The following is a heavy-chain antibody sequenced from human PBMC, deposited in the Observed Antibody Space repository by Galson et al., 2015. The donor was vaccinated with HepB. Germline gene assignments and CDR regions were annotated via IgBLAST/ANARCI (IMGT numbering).Heavy chain of an antibody. Sequence: SLRLSCAASGFTFSSYAMSWVRQAPGKGLEWVSAISGSGGSTYYADSVKGRFTISRDNSMNTLYLQMNSLRAEDTAVYYCATQMIVVVITSYAFDIWGQGTMVTVSS. J-gene: IGHJ3*02. D-gene: IGHD3-22*01. CDR1: GFTFSSYA. CDR2: ISGSGGST. V-gene: IGHV3-23*01. CDR3: ATQMIVVVITSYAFDI.